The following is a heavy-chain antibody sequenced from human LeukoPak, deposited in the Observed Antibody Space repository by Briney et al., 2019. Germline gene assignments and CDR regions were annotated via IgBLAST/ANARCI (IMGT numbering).Heavy chain of an antibody. CDR1: GFTFSSYG. Sequence: GRSLRLSCAAHGFTFSSYGMPRVRRAPGKGVERVAVIWYDGSNKYYADSVKGRFTISRDNSKNTLYLQMNSLRAEDTAVYYCAKDHSSGWYVDDYWGQGTLVTVSS. J-gene: IGHJ4*02. V-gene: IGHV3-33*06. CDR3: AKDHSSGWYVDDY. CDR2: IWYDGSNK. D-gene: IGHD6-19*01.